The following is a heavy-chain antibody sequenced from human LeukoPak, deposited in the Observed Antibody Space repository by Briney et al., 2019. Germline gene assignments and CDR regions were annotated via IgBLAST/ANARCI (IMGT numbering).Heavy chain of an antibody. J-gene: IGHJ4*02. CDR1: GYTFTTNG. D-gene: IGHD1-26*01. Sequence: GSVKVSCKTPGYTFTTNGIDWVRQGPGQGLERRGWFSPYNDNTDYEQKFQGRCALTTDTATSTAYMELRSLSSDDTATYYCAIIKLSSGFDYWGQGTLVTVSS. V-gene: IGHV1-18*01. CDR3: AIIKLSSGFDY. CDR2: FSPYNDNT.